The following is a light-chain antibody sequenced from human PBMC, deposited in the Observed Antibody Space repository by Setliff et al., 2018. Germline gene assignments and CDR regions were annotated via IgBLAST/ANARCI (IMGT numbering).Light chain of an antibody. V-gene: IGLV2-14*01. Sequence: QSALTQPASVSGYPGQSITISCAGTSSDVGAYNYVSWYQQNPGKAPKLLIYAVNNRPPGVSDRFSGSKSGNTASLTISGLQAEDEADYYCGSYARSSAPYVFGTGTKVTVL. CDR2: AVN. CDR3: GSYARSSAPYV. J-gene: IGLJ1*01. CDR1: SSDVGAYNY.